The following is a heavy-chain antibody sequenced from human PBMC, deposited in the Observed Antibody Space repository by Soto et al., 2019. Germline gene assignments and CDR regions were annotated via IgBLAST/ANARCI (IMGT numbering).Heavy chain of an antibody. CDR3: ARLELGAFDY. CDR1: GGSISSSSYY. D-gene: IGHD1-26*01. Sequence: SETLSLTCTVSGGSISSSSYYWGWIRQPPGKGLEWIGSIYYSGSTYYNPSLKSRVTISVDTSKNQFSLKLSSVTAADTAVYYCARLELGAFDYWGQGTLVIVSS. V-gene: IGHV4-39*01. J-gene: IGHJ4*02. CDR2: IYYSGST.